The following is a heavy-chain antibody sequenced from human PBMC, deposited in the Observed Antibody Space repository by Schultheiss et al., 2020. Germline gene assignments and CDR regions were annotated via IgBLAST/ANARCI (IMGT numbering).Heavy chain of an antibody. CDR1: GFTFNTFW. Sequence: GGSLRLSCAASGFTFNTFWMTWVRQAPGKGLEWVANINQDGSQKKHVDSVKGRFTISRDNSKNTLYLQMNSLRAEDTAVYNCARGVEVYYYGMDVWGQGTTVTVSS. D-gene: IGHD3-22*01. CDR3: ARGVEVYYYGMDV. J-gene: IGHJ6*02. CDR2: INQDGSQK. V-gene: IGHV3-7*04.